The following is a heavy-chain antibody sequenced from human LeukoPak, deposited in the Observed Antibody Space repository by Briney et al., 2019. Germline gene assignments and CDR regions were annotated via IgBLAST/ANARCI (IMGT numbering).Heavy chain of an antibody. J-gene: IGHJ4*02. CDR1: AFTFSASW. V-gene: IGHV3-7*01. D-gene: IGHD5-24*01. CDR2: INEDGSET. Sequence: GGSLRLSCVASAFTFSASWMTWVRQAPGKGLERVANINEDGSETWYVDSVRGRFTISRDNARNSLYLQMSSLRDDDTAVYYCTRDRGWQQFDYWGQGTLATVSS. CDR3: TRDRGWQQFDY.